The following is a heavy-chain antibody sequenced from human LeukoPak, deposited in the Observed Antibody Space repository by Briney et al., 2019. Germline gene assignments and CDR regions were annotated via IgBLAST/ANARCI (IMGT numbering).Heavy chain of an antibody. Sequence: SESLSVTCTVSGGSISDYYWSWGRQPPGKGLEWLWYIYTRGSTNYNPSLKSRVAISVDTSKNQFSLNLSSVTAADTAMYYCARHWVAAAGYFDYWGQGTLVIVSS. CDR3: ARHWVAAAGYFDY. V-gene: IGHV4-4*09. CDR1: GGSISDYY. J-gene: IGHJ4*02. CDR2: IYTRGST. D-gene: IGHD6-13*01.